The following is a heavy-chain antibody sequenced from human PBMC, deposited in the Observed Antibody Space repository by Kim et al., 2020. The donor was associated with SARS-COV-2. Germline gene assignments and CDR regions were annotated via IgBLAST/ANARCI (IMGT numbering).Heavy chain of an antibody. CDR3: AKGQGGITIGHVVY. V-gene: IGHV3-30*18. D-gene: IGHD3-10*01. J-gene: IGHJ4*02. CDR1: GFTFSSYG. Sequence: GGSLRLSCAASGFTFSSYGMHWVRQAPGKGLEWVAVISYDGSNKYYADSVKGRFTISRDNSKNTLYLQMNSLRAEDTAVYYCAKGQGGITIGHVVYWGQG. CDR2: ISYDGSNK.